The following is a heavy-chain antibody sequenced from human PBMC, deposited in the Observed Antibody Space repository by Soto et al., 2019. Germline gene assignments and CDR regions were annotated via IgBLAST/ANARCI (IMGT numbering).Heavy chain of an antibody. CDR1: GGSISSSISY. V-gene: IGHV4-39*01. Sequence: SETLSLTCTVSGGSISSSISYWGWIRQPPGKGLEWIGSIYYNGFTYYNPSLKSRVTMSVDTSKNQFSLKLRSVTAADTALYYCARKDGFGSGSGSFDPWGQGTLVTVSS. J-gene: IGHJ5*02. D-gene: IGHD3-3*01. CDR3: ARKDGFGSGSGSFDP. CDR2: IYYNGFT.